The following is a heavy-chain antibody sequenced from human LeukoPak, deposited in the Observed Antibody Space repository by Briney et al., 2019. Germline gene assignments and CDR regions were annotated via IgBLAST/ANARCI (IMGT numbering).Heavy chain of an antibody. Sequence: PGGSLRLSCAASGFTVSSNYMSWVRQAPGKGLEWVSVIYSGGSTYYADSVKGRFAISRDNAKKSLYLQMNSLRAEDTAVYHCARVRILTGYYSNDYWGQGTQVTVSS. CDR3: ARVRILTGYYSNDY. J-gene: IGHJ4*02. CDR1: GFTVSSNY. CDR2: IYSGGST. V-gene: IGHV3-53*03. D-gene: IGHD3-9*01.